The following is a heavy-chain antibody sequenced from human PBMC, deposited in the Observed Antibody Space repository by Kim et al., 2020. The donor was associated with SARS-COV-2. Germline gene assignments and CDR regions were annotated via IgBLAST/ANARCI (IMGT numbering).Heavy chain of an antibody. Sequence: SETLSLTCSVLGGPITGSFWSWIRQPAGKGLEWIGRIHVSGNSNSNPSLKRRLTMSVDTSKNQFSLRLSSVTASDAAIYYWSRDLRDYDYGLDVWGQGSMVTVSS. CDR1: GGPITGSF. CDR2: IHVSGNS. J-gene: IGHJ6*01. V-gene: IGHV4-4*07. CDR3: SRDLRDYDYGLDV.